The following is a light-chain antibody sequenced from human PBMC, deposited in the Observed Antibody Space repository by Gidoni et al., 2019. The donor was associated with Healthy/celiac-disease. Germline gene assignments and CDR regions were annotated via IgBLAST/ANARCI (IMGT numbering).Light chain of an antibody. J-gene: IGLJ2*01. CDR1: SSNIGSNT. CDR3: AAWDDSLNGPV. CDR2: SNN. Sequence: QSVLTQPPSASGTPGQRVTISCSGSSSNIGSNTVTWYQQLPGKAPKLLIYSNNQRPSGVPDRFSGSKSGTSASLAISGLQSEDEADYDCAAWDDSLNGPVFGGGTKLTVL. V-gene: IGLV1-44*01.